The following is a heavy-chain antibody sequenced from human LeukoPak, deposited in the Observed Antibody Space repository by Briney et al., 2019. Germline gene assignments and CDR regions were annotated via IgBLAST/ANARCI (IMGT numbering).Heavy chain of an antibody. CDR3: ARGEYYYDSRGYYSFALDI. J-gene: IGHJ3*02. V-gene: IGHV1-2*02. CDR1: GYTFTGYY. D-gene: IGHD3-22*01. CDR2: INPNSGGT. Sequence: ASVKVSCKASGYTFTGYYMHWVRQAPGQGLEWMGWINPNSGGTNYAQKFQGRVTMTRDTSISTAYMELSRLRSDDTAVYYCARGEYYYDSRGYYSFALDIWGQGTMVTVSS.